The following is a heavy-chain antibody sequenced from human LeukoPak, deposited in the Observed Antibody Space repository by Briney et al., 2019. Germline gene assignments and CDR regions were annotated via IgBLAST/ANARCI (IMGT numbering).Heavy chain of an antibody. D-gene: IGHD1-14*01. CDR2: IYYSGST. CDR3: VTAENDAFDI. J-gene: IGHJ3*02. V-gene: IGHV4-59*06. Sequence: PSETLSLTCTVSGGSISNYYWSWIRQHPGKGLEWIGYIYYSGSTYYNPSLKSRVTISVDTSKNQFSLKLSSVTAADTAVYYCVTAENDAFDIWGQGTMVTVSS. CDR1: GGSISNYY.